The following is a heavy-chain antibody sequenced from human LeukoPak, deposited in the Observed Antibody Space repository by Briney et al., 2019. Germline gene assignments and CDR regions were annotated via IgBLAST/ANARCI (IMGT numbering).Heavy chain of an antibody. J-gene: IGHJ5*02. CDR3: ARRNWNYVSWFDP. V-gene: IGHV3-48*01. CDR1: GFTFSDYN. CDR2: ISGSSSTI. Sequence: GGSLRLSCAASGFTFSDYNMNWVRQAPGKGLEWVSYISGSSSTIYYADSVKGRFTISRDNAKNSLYLQMNSLRAEDTAVYYCARRNWNYVSWFDPWGQGTLVTVSS. D-gene: IGHD1-7*01.